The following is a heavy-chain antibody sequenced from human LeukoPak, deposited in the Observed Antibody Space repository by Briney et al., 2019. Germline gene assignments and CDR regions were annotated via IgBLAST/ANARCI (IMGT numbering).Heavy chain of an antibody. CDR1: GFTVSSNY. D-gene: IGHD6-19*01. CDR3: ARDRSGWYGDY. Sequence: SGGSLRLFRAASGFTVSSNYMSWVRQAPGKGLEWVSVIYSGGSTYYADSVKGRFTISRDNSKNTLYLQMNSLRAEDTAVYYCARDRSGWYGDYWGQGTLVTVSS. V-gene: IGHV3-53*01. CDR2: IYSGGST. J-gene: IGHJ4*02.